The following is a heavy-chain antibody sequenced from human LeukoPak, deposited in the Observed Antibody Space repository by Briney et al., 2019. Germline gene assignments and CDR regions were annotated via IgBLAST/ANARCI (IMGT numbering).Heavy chain of an antibody. CDR1: GFTFSNYA. CDR2: ISGSGDST. CDR3: AARGYYYYYYMDV. V-gene: IGHV3-23*01. D-gene: IGHD5-12*01. J-gene: IGHJ6*03. Sequence: GSLRLSCAASGFTFSNYAMSWVRQAPGEGLEWVSAISGSGDSTYYADSVKGRFTISRDNSKNTLYLQMNSLRAEDTAVYYCAARGYYYYYYMDVWGKGTTVTVSS.